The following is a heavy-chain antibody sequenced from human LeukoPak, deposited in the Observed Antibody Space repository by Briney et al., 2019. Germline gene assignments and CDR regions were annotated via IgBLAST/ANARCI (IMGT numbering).Heavy chain of an antibody. CDR3: ARVGAAAAGRKDY. CDR1: GYTFTIYG. D-gene: IGHD6-13*01. Sequence: GASVKVSRKASGYTFTIYGIRWVRQAPGQGLEWMGWISANNGNTNYAQKFQGRVTMTTDTSTSTAYMELRSLRSDDTAVYSCARVGAAAAGRKDYWGQGTLVSVCS. CDR2: ISANNGNT. J-gene: IGHJ4*02. V-gene: IGHV1-18*01.